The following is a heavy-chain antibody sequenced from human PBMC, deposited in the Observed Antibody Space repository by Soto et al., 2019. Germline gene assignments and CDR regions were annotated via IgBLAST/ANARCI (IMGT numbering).Heavy chain of an antibody. J-gene: IGHJ4*02. CDR1: GGSISSSNW. V-gene: IGHV4-4*02. Sequence: QVQLQESGPGLVKPSGTLSLTCAVSGGSISSSNWWSWVRQPPGKGLAWIGEIYHSGSTNYNPSLKCRVTMSVDKSKNQFSLMLSSVTAAYTAVYYCARVPRAAAGTDWGQGTLVTVSS. CDR2: IYHSGST. D-gene: IGHD6-13*01. CDR3: ARVPRAAAGTD.